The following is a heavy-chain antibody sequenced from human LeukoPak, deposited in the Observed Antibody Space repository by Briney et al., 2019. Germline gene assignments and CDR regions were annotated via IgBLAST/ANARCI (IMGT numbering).Heavy chain of an antibody. V-gene: IGHV1-18*04. Sequence: GASVKVSCKASGYTFTSYGISWVRQAPGQGLEWVGWISADNVNANYAQKFQGRVTMTTDTSTSPAYLELTSLRFDDTAIYYCARDVFHWNYYRWVQYDFWGQGTLVTVSS. CDR2: ISADNVNA. CDR3: ARDVFHWNYYRWVQYDF. J-gene: IGHJ4*02. CDR1: GYTFTSYG. D-gene: IGHD1-7*01.